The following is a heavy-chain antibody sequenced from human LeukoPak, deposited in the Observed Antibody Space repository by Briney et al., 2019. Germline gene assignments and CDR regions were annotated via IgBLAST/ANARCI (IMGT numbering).Heavy chain of an antibody. CDR2: IRSKAHRYAT. CDR3: TRRHYGDYVVDN. D-gene: IGHD4-17*01. Sequence: GSLRLSCATSGFTFNGSALHWVRQASGQGLEWVGRIRSKAHRYATAYAASVKGRFTVSRDDSKNMAYLQMNSLKTEDTAIYYCTRRHYGDYVVDNWGQGTLVTVSS. V-gene: IGHV3-73*01. J-gene: IGHJ4*02. CDR1: GFTFNGSA.